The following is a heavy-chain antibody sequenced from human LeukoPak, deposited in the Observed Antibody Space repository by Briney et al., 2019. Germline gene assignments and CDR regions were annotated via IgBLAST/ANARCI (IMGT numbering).Heavy chain of an antibody. Sequence: GGSLRLSCAASGFTFSSYSMSWVRQAAGKGLEWVSSISSSSSYIYYADSVKGRFTISRDNAKKSLYLQMNSLRAEDTAVYYCAGLGTMVRGVKNWGQGTLVTVSS. D-gene: IGHD3-10*01. J-gene: IGHJ4*02. CDR3: AGLGTMVRGVKN. CDR2: ISSSSSYI. CDR1: GFTFSSYS. V-gene: IGHV3-21*01.